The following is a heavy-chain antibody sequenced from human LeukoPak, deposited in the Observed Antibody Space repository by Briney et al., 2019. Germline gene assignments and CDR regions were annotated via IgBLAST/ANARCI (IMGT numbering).Heavy chain of an antibody. Sequence: GGSLRLSCAASGFTFSSYWMHWVRQAPGKGLVWVSRINSDGSSTNYADSVKGRFTISRDNAKNTLYLQMNSLRAEDTAVYYCARELSRYDWNYMNWGQGTLVTVSS. V-gene: IGHV3-74*01. CDR2: INSDGSST. J-gene: IGHJ4*02. D-gene: IGHD1-7*01. CDR3: ARELSRYDWNYMN. CDR1: GFTFSSYW.